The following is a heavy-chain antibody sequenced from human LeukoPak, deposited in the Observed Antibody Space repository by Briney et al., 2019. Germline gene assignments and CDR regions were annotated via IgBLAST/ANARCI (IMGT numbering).Heavy chain of an antibody. J-gene: IGHJ4*02. CDR3: ARDAAFGRRWGNFDY. CDR1: GFTFSSYS. V-gene: IGHV3-48*01. Sequence: PGGSLRLPCAASGFTFSSYSMNWVRQAPGKGLEWVSYISSSSSTIYYADSVKGRFTISRDNAKNSLYLQMNSLRAEDTAVYYCARDAAFGRRWGNFDYWGQGTLVTVSS. CDR2: ISSSSSTI. D-gene: IGHD7-27*01.